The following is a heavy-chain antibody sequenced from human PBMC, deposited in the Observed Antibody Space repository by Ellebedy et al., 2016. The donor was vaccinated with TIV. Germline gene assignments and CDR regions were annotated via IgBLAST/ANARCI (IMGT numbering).Heavy chain of an antibody. CDR3: AKRVTMVRGVITYYHYAMDV. D-gene: IGHD3-10*01. V-gene: IGHV3-21*04. J-gene: IGHJ6*02. Sequence: GESLKISCVASGFTFSNYNMNWVRQSPGKGLEWVSSIRSTGSHKYYAESVKGRFTISRDNAQNTLFLQMNSLSAEDTAVYYCAKRVTMVRGVITYYHYAMDVWGQGTTVTVSS. CDR2: IRSTGSHK. CDR1: GFTFSNYN.